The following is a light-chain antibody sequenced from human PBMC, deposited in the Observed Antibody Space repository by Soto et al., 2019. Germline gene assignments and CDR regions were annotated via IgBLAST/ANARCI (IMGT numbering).Light chain of an antibody. J-gene: IGKJ1*01. CDR1: QSVSGN. Sequence: EIVMTQSPATLSVSPGERATLSCRASQSVSGNLAWYQQKPGQAPRLLIYGASTRATGIPDRFSGSGSATDFTLTISRLEPEDFAVYYCQQHDTSPWTFGQGTRVEIK. CDR2: GAS. V-gene: IGKV3D-15*02. CDR3: QQHDTSPWT.